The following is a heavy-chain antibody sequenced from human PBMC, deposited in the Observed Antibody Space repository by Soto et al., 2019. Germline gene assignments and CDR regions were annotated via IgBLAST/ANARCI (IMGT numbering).Heavy chain of an antibody. J-gene: IGHJ4*02. CDR3: ASAPYYYDSRGYWAY. D-gene: IGHD3-22*01. V-gene: IGHV3-21*01. Sequence: EVQLVESGGGLVKPGGSLRLSCAASGFTFSSYSMNWVRQAPGKGLEWVSSISSSSSYIYYADSVKGRFTISRDNAKNSLYLQMNSLRAEDTAFYYCASAPYYYDSRGYWAYWGQGSLVTVSS. CDR1: GFTFSSYS. CDR2: ISSSSSYI.